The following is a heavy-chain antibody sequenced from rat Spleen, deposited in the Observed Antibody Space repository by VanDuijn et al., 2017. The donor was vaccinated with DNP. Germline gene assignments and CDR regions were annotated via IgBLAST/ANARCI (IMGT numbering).Heavy chain of an antibody. CDR3: VTRGTGSDNWFAD. D-gene: IGHD5-1*01. Sequence: EVQLVESGGGLVQPGRSLKLSCAASGLNFNDYCMGWVRQAPGKGLKWIREINKDSSIINYSRSLQDRFTISRDNAQNSLFLQMIKLGSEDTAIYYCVTRGTGSDNWFADWGQGTPLTVSS. CDR2: INKDSSII. V-gene: IGHV4-2*01. CDR1: GLNFNDYC. J-gene: IGHJ3*01.